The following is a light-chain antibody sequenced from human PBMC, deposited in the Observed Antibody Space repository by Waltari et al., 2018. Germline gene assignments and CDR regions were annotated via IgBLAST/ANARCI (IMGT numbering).Light chain of an antibody. CDR2: GAS. V-gene: IGKV3-15*01. CDR1: QSIADN. CDR3: QQYNHWPPIT. J-gene: IGKJ5*01. Sequence: EIVMTQSPATLSVSPGERATVSCRASQSIADNLAWYQQKPAQAPSLLIYGASTRATGVPARFRGSGSGTEFTLTISSLQFEDVAVYYCQQYNHWPPITFGQGTRLEIK.